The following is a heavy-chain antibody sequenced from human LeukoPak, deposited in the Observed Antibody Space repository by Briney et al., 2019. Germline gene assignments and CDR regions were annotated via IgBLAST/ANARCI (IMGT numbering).Heavy chain of an antibody. J-gene: IGHJ4*02. CDR3: ARDFGLSGKVDY. V-gene: IGHV3-64*01. Sequence: PAGSLRLSCAASGFTFSRYAMHWVRQAPGKGLESVSAISSNGGSTCYANSVKGRFTISRDNSKNTLYLQMGSLRAEDLAVYYCARDFGLSGKVDYWGQGTLVTVSS. CDR1: GFTFSRYA. D-gene: IGHD1-1*01. CDR2: ISSNGGST.